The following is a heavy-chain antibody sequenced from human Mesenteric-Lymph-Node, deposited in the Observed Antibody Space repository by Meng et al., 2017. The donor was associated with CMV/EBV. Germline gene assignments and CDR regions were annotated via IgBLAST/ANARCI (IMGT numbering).Heavy chain of an antibody. J-gene: IGHJ6*02. CDR2: IYYSGST. CDR1: GGSISSYY. Sequence: SETLSLTCTVSGGSISSYYWSWIRQPPGKGLEWIGYIYYSGSTNYNPSLKSRVTISVDTSKNQFSLKLSSVTAADTAVYYCARSGYYDFWSGYPYGMDVWSQGTTVTVSS. V-gene: IGHV4-59*01. D-gene: IGHD3-3*01. CDR3: ARSGYYDFWSGYPYGMDV.